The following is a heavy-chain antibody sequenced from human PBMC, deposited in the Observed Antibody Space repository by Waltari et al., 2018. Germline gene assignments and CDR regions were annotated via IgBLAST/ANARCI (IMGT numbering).Heavy chain of an antibody. D-gene: IGHD2-15*01. CDR1: DYSISRAYY. CDR2: ILQDGRT. V-gene: IGHV4-38-2*02. CDR3: ASRVTATNYYFDN. Sequence: QVQPQESGAGLVKPSETLSLTCTVFDYSISRAYYWASIRQPPGKGLEWIGTILQDGRTYYNPSLKSRVTTSVDTSKNQFSLKLSSVTAADTAVYYCASRVTATNYYFDNWGQGTLVTVSS. J-gene: IGHJ4*02.